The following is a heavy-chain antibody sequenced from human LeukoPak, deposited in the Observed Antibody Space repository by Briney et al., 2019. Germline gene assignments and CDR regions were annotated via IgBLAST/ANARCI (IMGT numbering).Heavy chain of an antibody. J-gene: IGHJ6*02. CDR1: GFTFSNYW. V-gene: IGHV3-7*03. Sequence: GGSLRLSCAASGFTFSNYWMSWVRQAPGKGLEWVANIKQDGSEKNYVGSVRGRFTIFRDDAKKSLYLQMNSLRAEDTAVYYCARDVPFGGVWGQGTTVTVSS. CDR2: IKQDGSEK. D-gene: IGHD3-10*01. CDR3: ARDVPFGGV.